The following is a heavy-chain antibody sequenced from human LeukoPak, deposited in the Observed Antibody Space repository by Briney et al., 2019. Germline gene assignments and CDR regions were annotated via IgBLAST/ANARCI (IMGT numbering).Heavy chain of an antibody. J-gene: IGHJ3*02. CDR2: ISTSGRYI. CDR1: GFTFSDYS. D-gene: IGHD6-19*01. V-gene: IGHV3-21*04. Sequence: GGSLRLSCAASGFTFSDYSLNWVRQAPGKGLEWVSSISTSGRYIYYADAVKGRFTMSRDNAKNSLYLQMNSLRAEDTAVYYCARDLVGGGSIWAVAAFDIWGQGTMVTVSS. CDR3: ARDLVGGGSIWAVAAFDI.